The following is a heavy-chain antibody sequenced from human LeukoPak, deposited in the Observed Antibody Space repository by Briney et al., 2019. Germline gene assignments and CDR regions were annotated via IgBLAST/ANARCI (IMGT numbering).Heavy chain of an antibody. Sequence: GASVKVSCKASGYTFTSYDISWVRQATGQGLEWMGWMNPNSGNTGYAQKFQGRVTMTRNTSISTAYMELSSLRSEDTAVYYCAREIAVAGYVDYWGQGTLVTVSS. CDR3: AREIAVAGYVDY. CDR2: MNPNSGNT. D-gene: IGHD6-19*01. J-gene: IGHJ4*02. V-gene: IGHV1-8*01. CDR1: GYTFTSYD.